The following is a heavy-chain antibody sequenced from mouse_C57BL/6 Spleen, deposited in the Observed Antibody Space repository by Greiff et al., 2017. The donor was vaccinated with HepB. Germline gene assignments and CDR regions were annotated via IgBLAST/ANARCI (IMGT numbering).Heavy chain of an antibody. V-gene: IGHV1-69*01. Sequence: VQLQQPGAELVMPGASVKLSCKASGYTFTSYWMHWVKQRPGQGLEWIGEIDPSDSYTNYNQKFKGKSTLTVDKSSSTAYMQLSSLTSEDSAVYYCARRYSNYWYFDVWGTGTTVTVSS. CDR1: GYTFTSYW. CDR3: ARRYSNYWYFDV. J-gene: IGHJ1*03. CDR2: IDPSDSYT. D-gene: IGHD2-5*01.